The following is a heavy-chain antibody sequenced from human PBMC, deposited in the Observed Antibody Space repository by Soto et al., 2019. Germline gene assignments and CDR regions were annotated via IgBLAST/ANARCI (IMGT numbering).Heavy chain of an antibody. CDR1: GFTFSSYS. J-gene: IGHJ5*02. Sequence: GGSLRLSCAASGFTFSSYSMNWVRQAPGKGLEWVSYISSSSSTIYYADSVKGRFTISRDNAKNSLYLQMNSLRAEDTAVYYCARGRADWVVAATQWFDPWGQGTLVTVSS. V-gene: IGHV3-48*01. CDR2: ISSSSSTI. D-gene: IGHD2-15*01. CDR3: ARGRADWVVAATQWFDP.